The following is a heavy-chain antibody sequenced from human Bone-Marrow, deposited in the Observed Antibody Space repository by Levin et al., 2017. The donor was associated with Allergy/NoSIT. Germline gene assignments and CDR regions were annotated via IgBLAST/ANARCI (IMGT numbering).Heavy chain of an antibody. CDR3: ARDTRGEVMGDYKVEK. V-gene: IGHV4-61*03. Sequence: SQTLSLTCTVSGGSVSSGYYFWSWIRQTPGKGLEWIGYIYYSGTTNYNPSLASRVSISLDTSKNHFSLTLTSLTAADTAIYYCARDTRGEVMGDYKVEKWGQGTLVTVSS. J-gene: IGHJ4*02. CDR1: GGSVSSGYYF. CDR2: IYYSGTT. D-gene: IGHD3-16*01.